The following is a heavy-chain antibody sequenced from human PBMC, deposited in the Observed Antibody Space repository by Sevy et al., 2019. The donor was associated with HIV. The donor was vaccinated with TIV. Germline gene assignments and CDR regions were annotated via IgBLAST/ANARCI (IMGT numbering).Heavy chain of an antibody. J-gene: IGHJ5*02. CDR3: ARDRGVPAAILEGWFDP. CDR1: GGSISSYY. CDR2: IYTSGST. Sequence: SETLSLTCTVSGGSISSYYWSWIRQPAGKGLEWIGRIYTSGSTNYNPSFKSRVTMSVDTSKNQFSLKLSSVTAADTAVYYCARDRGVPAAILEGWFDPWGQGTLVTVSS. V-gene: IGHV4-4*07. D-gene: IGHD2-2*02.